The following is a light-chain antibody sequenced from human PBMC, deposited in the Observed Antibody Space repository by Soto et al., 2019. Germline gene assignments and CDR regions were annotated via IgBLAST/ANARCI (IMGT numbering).Light chain of an antibody. Sequence: EIVMTQSPATLSVSPGERATLSCRASQSVSSNLAWHQQKPGQAPRILIYDASTRATGIPARFSGSGSGTDFTLTISRLEPEDFAVYYYQQYGSSPPITFGQGTRLEI. CDR3: QQYGSSPPIT. J-gene: IGKJ5*01. CDR1: QSVSSN. CDR2: DAS. V-gene: IGKV3-15*01.